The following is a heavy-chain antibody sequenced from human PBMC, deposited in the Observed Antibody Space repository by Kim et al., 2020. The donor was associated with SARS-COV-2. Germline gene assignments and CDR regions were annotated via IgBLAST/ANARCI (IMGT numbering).Heavy chain of an antibody. CDR2: ISYDGSNK. CDR3: ARDRGGGYSYGLDY. Sequence: GGSLRLSCAASGCTFSSYAMHWVRQAPGKGLGWVAVISYDGSNKYYADSVKGRFTISRDNSKNTLYLQMNSLRAEDTAVYYCARDRGGGYSYGLDYWGQGTLVTVSS. D-gene: IGHD5-18*01. CDR1: GCTFSSYA. J-gene: IGHJ4*02. V-gene: IGHV3-30*04.